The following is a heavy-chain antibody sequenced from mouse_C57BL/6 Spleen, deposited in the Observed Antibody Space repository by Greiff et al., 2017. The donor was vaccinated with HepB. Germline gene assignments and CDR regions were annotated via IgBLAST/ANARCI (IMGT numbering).Heavy chain of an antibody. CDR3: ARGDYGSSYPAMDY. D-gene: IGHD1-1*01. Sequence: EVKLQESGPGLVKPSQSLSLTCSVTGYSITSGYYWNWIRQFPGNKLEWMGYISYDGSNNYNPSLKNRISITRDTSKNQFFLKLNSVTTEDTATYYCARGDYGSSYPAMDYWGQRTSVTVSS. CDR1: GYSITSGYY. J-gene: IGHJ4*01. V-gene: IGHV3-6*01. CDR2: ISYDGSN.